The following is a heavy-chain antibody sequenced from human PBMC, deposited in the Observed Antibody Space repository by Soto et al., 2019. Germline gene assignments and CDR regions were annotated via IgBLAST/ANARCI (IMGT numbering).Heavy chain of an antibody. Sequence: GGSLRLSCAASGFSFRNYNLHWVRQAPGKGLEWVAVVSHDGVNKHYAESVKGRLSISRDSSRDTLYLQMNSLRPEDTAVYYCVRETQIVMVVVPTPGSPGAFDMWGQGTMVTVSS. CDR3: VRETQIVMVVVPTPGSPGAFDM. V-gene: IGHV3-30-3*01. D-gene: IGHD2-15*01. CDR1: GFSFRNYN. J-gene: IGHJ3*02. CDR2: VSHDGVNK.